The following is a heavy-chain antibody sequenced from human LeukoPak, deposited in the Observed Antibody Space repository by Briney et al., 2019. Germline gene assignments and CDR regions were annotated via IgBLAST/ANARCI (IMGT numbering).Heavy chain of an antibody. CDR1: GGSFSGYH. V-gene: IGHV4-59*08. D-gene: IGHD3-22*01. Sequence: SGTLSLTCTVSGGSFSGYHWSWIRQPPGKGLEWIGYIDYTGNTNYSPSLKSRVTVSLDMSSNQFSLEMNSVPAADPAMFYCARLDRPGGRTGDVFDIWGQGTMVTVSS. J-gene: IGHJ3*02. CDR2: IDYTGNT. CDR3: ARLDRPGGRTGDVFDI.